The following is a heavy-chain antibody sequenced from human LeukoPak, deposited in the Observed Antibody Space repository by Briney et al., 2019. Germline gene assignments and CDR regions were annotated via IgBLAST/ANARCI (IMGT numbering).Heavy chain of an antibody. V-gene: IGHV3-30*04. CDR3: ARDPEGGYFDY. CDR2: ISYDGSNK. D-gene: IGHD2-15*01. CDR1: GFTFSSYA. J-gene: IGHJ4*02. Sequence: GGSPRLSCAASGFTFSSYAMHWVRQAPGKGLEWVAVISYDGSNKYYADSVKGRFTISRDNSKNTLYLQMDSLTAEDTAVYYCARDPEGGYFDYWGQGTLVTVSS.